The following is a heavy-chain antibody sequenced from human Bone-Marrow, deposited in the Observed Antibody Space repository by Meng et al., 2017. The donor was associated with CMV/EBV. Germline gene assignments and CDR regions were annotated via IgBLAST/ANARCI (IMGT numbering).Heavy chain of an antibody. CDR1: GYTFTSYG. D-gene: IGHD3-22*01. Sequence: ASVKVSCKASGYTFTSYGISWVRQAPGQGLEWMGWISAYNGNTNYAQKLQGRVTMTTDTSTSTAYMELRSLRSDDTAVYYYAREPITLNYYDSSVTFDYWGQGTLVTVSS. CDR2: ISAYNGNT. V-gene: IGHV1-18*01. CDR3: AREPITLNYYDSSVTFDY. J-gene: IGHJ4*02.